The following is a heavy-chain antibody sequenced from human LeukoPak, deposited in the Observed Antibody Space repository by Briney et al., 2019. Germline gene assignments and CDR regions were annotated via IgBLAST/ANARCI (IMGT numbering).Heavy chain of an antibody. CDR2: IGGAGYNT. D-gene: IGHD3-22*01. CDR3: AKSRGWGYHDSSGFLGSASDI. J-gene: IGHJ3*02. CDR1: GFTFSSYA. Sequence: GGSLRLSCAVSGFTFSSYALTWVCQAPGRGLEWVSAIGGAGYNTYYADSVKGRFTISRDNSKNTLYLQMSSLRADDTAVYYCAKSRGWGYHDSSGFLGSASDIWGQGTMVTVSS. V-gene: IGHV3-23*01.